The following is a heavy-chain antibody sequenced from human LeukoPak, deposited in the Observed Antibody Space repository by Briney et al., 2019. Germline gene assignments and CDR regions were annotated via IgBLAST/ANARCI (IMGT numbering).Heavy chain of an antibody. Sequence: PSETLSLTCTVSGGSISSSSYYWGWIRQPPGKGLEWIGSIYYSGSTYYNPSLKSRVTISVDTSKNQFSLKPSSVTAADTAVYYCARLYGDYDDYWGQGTLVTVSS. V-gene: IGHV4-39*01. CDR3: ARLYGDYDDY. D-gene: IGHD4-17*01. CDR1: GGSISSSSYY. CDR2: IYYSGST. J-gene: IGHJ4*02.